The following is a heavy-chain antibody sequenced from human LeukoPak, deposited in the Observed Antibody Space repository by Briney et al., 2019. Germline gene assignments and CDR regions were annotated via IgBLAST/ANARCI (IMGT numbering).Heavy chain of an antibody. Sequence: GGSLRLSCAASGFTFSDYYMSWIRQAPGKGLEWVSYISSSGSTIYYADSVKGRFTISRDNAKNSLYLQMNSLGAEDTAVYYCAREYSSGWYADYWGQGTLVTVSS. V-gene: IGHV3-11*01. J-gene: IGHJ4*02. CDR2: ISSSGSTI. D-gene: IGHD6-19*01. CDR1: GFTFSDYY. CDR3: AREYSSGWYADY.